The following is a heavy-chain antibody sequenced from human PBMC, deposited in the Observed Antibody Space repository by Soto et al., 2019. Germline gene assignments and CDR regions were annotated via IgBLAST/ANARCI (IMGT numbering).Heavy chain of an antibody. CDR2: IYPSDSDT. Sequence: GESLKISCKGSGYNFAGYWIAWVRQMPGKGLELMGIIYPSDSDTRYRPSFQGQVTISADKSISSAYLHWSSLRASDTAMYYCARGGVSTRTFDYWGQGTPVTVSS. CDR1: GYNFAGYW. J-gene: IGHJ4*02. V-gene: IGHV5-51*01. CDR3: ARGGVSTRTFDY. D-gene: IGHD3-3*01.